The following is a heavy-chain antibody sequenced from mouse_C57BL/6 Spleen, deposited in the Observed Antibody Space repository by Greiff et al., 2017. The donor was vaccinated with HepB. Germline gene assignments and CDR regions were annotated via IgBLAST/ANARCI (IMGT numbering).Heavy chain of an antibody. CDR2: IDPSDSYT. CDR1: GYTFTSYW. CDR3: ARFDDYYAMDY. J-gene: IGHJ4*01. V-gene: IGHV1-50*01. Sequence: QVQLQQPGAELVKPGASVKLSCKASGYTFTSYWIQWVKQRPGQGLEWIGEIDPSDSYTNYNQKFKGKATLTVDTSSSTAYMQLSSLTSEDSAVYYCARFDDYYAMDYWGQGTSVTVSS.